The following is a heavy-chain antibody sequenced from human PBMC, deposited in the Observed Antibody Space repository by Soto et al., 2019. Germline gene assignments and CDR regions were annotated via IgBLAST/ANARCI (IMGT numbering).Heavy chain of an antibody. CDR1: GGSISSSSYY. J-gene: IGHJ6*02. CDR2: IYYSGST. V-gene: IGHV4-39*01. Sequence: SETLSLTCTVSGGSISSSSYYWGWIRQPPGKGLEWIGSIYYSGSTYYNPSPKSRVTISVDTSKNQFSLKLSSVTAADTAVYYCARHTRGVIYYYYGMDVWGQGTTVTVSS. CDR3: ARHTRGVIYYYYGMDV. D-gene: IGHD3-10*01.